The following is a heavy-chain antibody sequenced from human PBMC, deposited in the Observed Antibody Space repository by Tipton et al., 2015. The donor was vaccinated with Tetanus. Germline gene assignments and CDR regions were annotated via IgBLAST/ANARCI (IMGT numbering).Heavy chain of an antibody. J-gene: IGHJ4*02. D-gene: IGHD1-26*01. CDR3: ARGLPREPFYFDY. CDR1: GQSLSGHF. Sequence: TLSLICAVSGQSLSGHFWSWVRQAPGKGLEWIGEITPRGSASYNPSLKSRVSISGDASKSQFSLNLTSVTAADTAVYYCARGLPREPFYFDYWGQGKQVSVSS. V-gene: IGHV4-34*01. CDR2: ITPRGSA.